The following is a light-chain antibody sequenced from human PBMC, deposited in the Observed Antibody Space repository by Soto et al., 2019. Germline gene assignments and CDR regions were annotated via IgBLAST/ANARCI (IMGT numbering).Light chain of an antibody. CDR2: EVS. J-gene: IGLJ1*01. CDR1: SSDVGDYNY. CDR3: SSYTSSRPYV. V-gene: IGLV2-14*01. Sequence: QSVLTQPASVSGSPGQSITISCTGTSSDVGDYNYVSWYQQPPGKAPKLMIYEVSTRPSGVSNRFSGSKSGNTASLTFSGLQAEDEADYYCSSYTSSRPYVFGTGTKVTVL.